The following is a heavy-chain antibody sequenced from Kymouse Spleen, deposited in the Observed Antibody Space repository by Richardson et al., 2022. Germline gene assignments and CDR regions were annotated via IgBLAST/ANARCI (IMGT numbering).Heavy chain of an antibody. CDR2: ISGSGGST. V-gene: IGHV3-23*04. CDR1: GFTFSSYA. CDR3: AKGYYYGSGSYSYYYYYYGMDV. J-gene: IGHJ6*02. D-gene: IGHD3-10*01. Sequence: EVQLVESGGGLVQPGGSLRLSCAASGFTFSSYAMSWVRQAPGKGLEWVSAISGSGGSTYYADSVKGRFTISRDNSKNTLYLQMNSLRAEDTAVYYCAKGYYYGSGSYSYYYYYYGMDVWGQGTTVTVSS.